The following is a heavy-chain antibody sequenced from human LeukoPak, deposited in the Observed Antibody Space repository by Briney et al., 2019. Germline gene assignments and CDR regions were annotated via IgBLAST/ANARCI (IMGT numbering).Heavy chain of an antibody. CDR2: IYYSGST. Sequence: SETLSLTCTVSGGSISSYYWSWIRQPPGKGLEWIWYIYYSGSTNYNPSLKSRVTISVDTSKNQFSLKLSSVTAADTAVYYCARCAFWSGYPVDYWRQGTLVTVSS. CDR3: ARCAFWSGYPVDY. CDR1: GGSISSYY. V-gene: IGHV4-59*01. J-gene: IGHJ4*02. D-gene: IGHD3-3*01.